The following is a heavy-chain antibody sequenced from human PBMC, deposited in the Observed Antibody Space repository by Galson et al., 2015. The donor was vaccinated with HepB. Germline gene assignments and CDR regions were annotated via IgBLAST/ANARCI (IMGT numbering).Heavy chain of an antibody. D-gene: IGHD3-22*01. J-gene: IGHJ5*02. CDR1: GGTFSSYA. Sequence: SVKVSCKASGGTFSSYAISWVRQAPGQGLEWMGRIIPILGIANYAQKFQGRVTITADKSTSTAYMELSSLRSEDTAVYYCAIDSSGYYYSGGGWFDPWGQGTLVTVSS. CDR2: IIPILGIA. V-gene: IGHV1-69*04. CDR3: AIDSSGYYYSGGGWFDP.